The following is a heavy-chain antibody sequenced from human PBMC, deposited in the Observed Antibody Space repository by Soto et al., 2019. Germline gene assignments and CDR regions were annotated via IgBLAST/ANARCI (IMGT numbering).Heavy chain of an antibody. CDR2: IYPGDSDT. V-gene: IGHV5-51*01. Sequence: PGESLKISCKGSGYSFTSYWIGWVRQMPGKGLEWMGIIYPGDSDTRYSPSFQGQVTISADKSISTAYLQWSSLKASDTAMYYCARPHNDYGDYKSLYNWFDPWGQGTLVTVSS. CDR3: ARPHNDYGDYKSLYNWFDP. D-gene: IGHD4-17*01. J-gene: IGHJ5*02. CDR1: GYSFTSYW.